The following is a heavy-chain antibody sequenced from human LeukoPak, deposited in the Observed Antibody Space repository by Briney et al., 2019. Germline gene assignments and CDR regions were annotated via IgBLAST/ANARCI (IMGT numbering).Heavy chain of an antibody. J-gene: IGHJ4*02. CDR1: GFTFDDYA. Sequence: GGSLRLSCAASGFTFDDYAMHWVRHAPGKGLEWVSGISWNSGSIGYADSVKGRFTISRDNAKNSLYLQMNSLRAEDTALYYCVKGGRYFVLEQLYYFDYWGQGTLVTVSS. D-gene: IGHD3-9*01. V-gene: IGHV3-9*01. CDR2: ISWNSGSI. CDR3: VKGGRYFVLEQLYYFDY.